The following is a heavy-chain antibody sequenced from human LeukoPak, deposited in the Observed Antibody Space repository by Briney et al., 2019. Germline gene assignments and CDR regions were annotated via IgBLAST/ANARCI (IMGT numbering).Heavy chain of an antibody. Sequence: GGSLGLSCAASGFTFSSHSMNWVRQAPGKGLEWVSYISSSSSTIYYADSVKGRFTISRDNAKNSLYLQMNSLRAEDTAVYYCARGGETGDRFLYYYYYMDVWGKGTTVTVSS. J-gene: IGHJ6*03. V-gene: IGHV3-48*01. D-gene: IGHD7-27*01. CDR3: ARGGETGDRFLYYYYYMDV. CDR2: ISSSSSTI. CDR1: GFTFSSHS.